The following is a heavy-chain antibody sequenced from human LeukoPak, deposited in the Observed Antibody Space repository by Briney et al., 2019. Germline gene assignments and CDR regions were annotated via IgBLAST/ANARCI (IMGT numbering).Heavy chain of an antibody. D-gene: IGHD1-26*01. CDR1: GFTFSSYA. J-gene: IGHJ6*02. CDR3: ARGGFGSGSYTPYYYYGMDV. V-gene: IGHV3-23*01. CDR2: ISGSGGST. Sequence: GSLRLSCAASGFTFSSYAMSWVRQAPGKGLEWVSAISGSGGSTYYADSVKGRFTISRDNSKNTLFLQMNSLRAEDTAVYYCARGGFGSGSYTPYYYYGMDVWGQGTTVTVSS.